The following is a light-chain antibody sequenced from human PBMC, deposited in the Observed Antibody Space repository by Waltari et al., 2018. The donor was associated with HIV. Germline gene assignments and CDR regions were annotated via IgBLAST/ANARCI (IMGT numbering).Light chain of an antibody. CDR2: EVS. CDR3: SSYTSSSTPVV. J-gene: IGLJ2*01. Sequence: QSALPQPASVSGSPGQSTTISCTGTSSDVGGYNYVSWYQQHPGKAPKLMINEVSNRPSGFSNRFSSSKAGNTASLTISGLQAEDESDYYCSSYTSSSTPVVFGGGTKLTVL. V-gene: IGLV2-14*01. CDR1: SSDVGGYNY.